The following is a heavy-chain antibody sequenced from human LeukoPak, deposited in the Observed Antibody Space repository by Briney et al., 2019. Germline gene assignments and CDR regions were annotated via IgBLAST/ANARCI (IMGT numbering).Heavy chain of an antibody. J-gene: IGHJ4*02. CDR1: GYTFTSYG. Sequence: GASVKVSCKASGYTFTSYGISWVRQAPGQGLEWMGWISAYNGNTNYAQKLQGRVTMTTDTSTSTAYMELRSLRSDDTAVYYCARVPSLYCSGGSCYPFDYWGQGTLVTVSS. V-gene: IGHV1-18*01. CDR2: ISAYNGNT. CDR3: ARVPSLYCSGGSCYPFDY. D-gene: IGHD2-15*01.